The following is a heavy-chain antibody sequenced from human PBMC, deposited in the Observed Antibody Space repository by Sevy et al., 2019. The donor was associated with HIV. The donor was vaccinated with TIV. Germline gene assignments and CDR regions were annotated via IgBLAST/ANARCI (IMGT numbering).Heavy chain of an antibody. J-gene: IGHJ3*01. CDR3: ALTNSADYYDSGAFHL. D-gene: IGHD3-22*01. V-gene: IGHV3-21*06. CDR1: GFSFSHYS. Sequence: SGFSFSHYSMNWVRQAPGRGLEWVSSISYNSNFILYADHVKGRFTISRDDAKNSLFLLMDRLRADDTAMYYCALTNSADYYDSGAFHLWGRGTMVTVSS. CDR2: ISYNSNFI.